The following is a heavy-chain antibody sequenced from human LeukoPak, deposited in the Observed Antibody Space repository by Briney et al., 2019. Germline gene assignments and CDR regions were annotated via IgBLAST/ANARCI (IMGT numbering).Heavy chain of an antibody. CDR3: AREEYGDHLW. Sequence: GGSLRLSCAASGFSSSSYWMSWVRQAPGKVLEWVANIKQDGSDKYYVDSVKGRFTISRDNAKNSLYLQMNSLRAEDTAVYYCAREEYGDHLWWGQGTLVTVSS. V-gene: IGHV3-7*01. CDR1: GFSSSSYW. CDR2: IKQDGSDK. D-gene: IGHD4-17*01. J-gene: IGHJ4*02.